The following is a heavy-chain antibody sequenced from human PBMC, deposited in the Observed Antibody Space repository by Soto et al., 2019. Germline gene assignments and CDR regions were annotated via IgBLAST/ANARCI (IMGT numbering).Heavy chain of an antibody. CDR3: ARDLWARYCSGGSCYSGLGYYYYGMDV. V-gene: IGHV4-31*03. CDR1: GGSISIGGYY. J-gene: IGHJ6*02. Sequence: PSETLSLTCTVSGGSISIGGYYWSCIRQHPGKGLEWIGYIYYSGSTYHNPSLKSRVTISVDTSKNQFSLKLSSVTAADTAVYYCARDLWARYCSGGSCYSGLGYYYYGMDVWGQGTTVTVSS. D-gene: IGHD2-15*01. CDR2: IYYSGST.